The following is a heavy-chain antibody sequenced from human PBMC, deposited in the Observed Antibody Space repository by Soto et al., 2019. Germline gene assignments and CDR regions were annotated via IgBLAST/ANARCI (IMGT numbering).Heavy chain of an antibody. V-gene: IGHV1-69*13. CDR1: RAAFSKFI. CDR2: IIPIFGTA. Sequence: SVKVSCKASRAAFSKFIVTWVRQAPGLGLEWVGGIIPIFGTANYAQKFQGRVTITADESTSTPYMEVNNLRSEDTAVYYCAKVRYSSPMGYYYGMDVWGQGTKVT. D-gene: IGHD6-19*01. CDR3: AKVRYSSPMGYYYGMDV. J-gene: IGHJ6*02.